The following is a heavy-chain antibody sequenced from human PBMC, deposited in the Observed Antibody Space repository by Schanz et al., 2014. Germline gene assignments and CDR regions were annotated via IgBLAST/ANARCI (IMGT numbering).Heavy chain of an antibody. Sequence: QVQLIQSGAEVKKPGASVKVPCTASGYTFSDSYVHWVRQAPGQGLERMGWINGYNGPTLYAQKFQGRVTMSTDTSSSTSYMELTSLRFDGTAVYYCARDFSAYVGNYCDYWGQGPLVTVSS. CDR3: ARDFSAYVGNYCDY. V-gene: IGHV1-18*04. CDR2: INGYNGPT. J-gene: IGHJ4*02. CDR1: GYTFSDSY. D-gene: IGHD5-12*01.